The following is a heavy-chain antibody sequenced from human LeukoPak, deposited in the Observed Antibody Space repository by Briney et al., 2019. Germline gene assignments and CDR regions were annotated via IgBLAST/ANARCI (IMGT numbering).Heavy chain of an antibody. Sequence: SETLSLTCTVSGGSISSYYWGWTRQPPGKGLEWIGSIYYSGSTYYNPSLKSRVTISVDTSKNQFSLKLSSVTAADTAVYYCARGPWFDPWGQGTLVTVSS. V-gene: IGHV4-39*01. CDR3: ARGPWFDP. CDR2: IYYSGST. J-gene: IGHJ5*02. CDR1: GGSISSYY.